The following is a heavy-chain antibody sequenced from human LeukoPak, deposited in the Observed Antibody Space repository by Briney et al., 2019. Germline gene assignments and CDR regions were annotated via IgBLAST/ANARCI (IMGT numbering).Heavy chain of an antibody. J-gene: IGHJ4*02. Sequence: SGTLSLTCTVSDGSFNFYFWHWIRQPPGKGLDWIGEIDNRGSTQYNPSLRSRVTISVDTSRNQFSLELTSVTAADTAVYFCARDSHSGFQWGQGTLVTVSS. CDR1: DGSFNFYF. CDR2: IDNRGST. CDR3: ARDSHSGFQ. D-gene: IGHD3-10*01. V-gene: IGHV4-34*01.